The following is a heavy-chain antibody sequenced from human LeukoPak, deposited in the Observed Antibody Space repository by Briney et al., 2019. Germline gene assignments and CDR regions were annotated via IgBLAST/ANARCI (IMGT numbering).Heavy chain of an antibody. J-gene: IGHJ5*02. D-gene: IGHD2/OR15-2a*01. V-gene: IGHV3-21*01. CDR2: IDPSSTYI. CDR3: ARWTFPNWFDP. CDR1: RFTFSSYT. Sequence: GSLRLSCSASRFTFSSYTMKWVRQAPGKGLEWVSSIDPSSTYIYYADSVKGRFTISRDNAQNSLYLQMNSLRAEDTAVYYCARWTFPNWFDPWGQGTLVTVSS.